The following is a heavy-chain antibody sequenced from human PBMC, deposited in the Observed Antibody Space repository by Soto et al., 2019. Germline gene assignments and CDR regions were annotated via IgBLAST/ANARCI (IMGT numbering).Heavy chain of an antibody. D-gene: IGHD6-13*01. CDR2: ISGIGGSS. Sequence: EVQLLESGGALEHPGGSLRLSCAASGFAFSTYAMTWVRQAPGKGLELVSVISGIGGSSYYAASVKGRFTISRDNSKNTLSLQVNGLRAEDTAVYYWAKVTKRAAAGRYEYY. CDR1: GFAFSTYA. V-gene: IGHV3-23*01. CDR3: AKVTKRAAAGRYEYY. J-gene: IGHJ6*03.